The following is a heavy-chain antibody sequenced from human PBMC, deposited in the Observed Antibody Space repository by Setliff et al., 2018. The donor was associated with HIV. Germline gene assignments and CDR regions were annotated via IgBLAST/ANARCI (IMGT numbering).Heavy chain of an antibody. D-gene: IGHD2-15*01. V-gene: IGHV1-2*02. CDR3: ARDWAATVGGWFDP. Sequence: ASVKVSCKTSGYTFTGYYIHWVRQAPGQGLEWMGWIKPNGGGTYFAQKFQGRVTMTRDTSINTAYMDLSSLRSDDTAVYYCARDWAATVGGWFDPWGQGTPVTVSS. J-gene: IGHJ5*02. CDR2: IKPNGGGT. CDR1: GYTFTGYY.